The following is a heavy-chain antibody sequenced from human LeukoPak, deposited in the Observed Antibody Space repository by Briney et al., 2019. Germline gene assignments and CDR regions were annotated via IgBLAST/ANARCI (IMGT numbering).Heavy chain of an antibody. CDR2: IYYSGST. D-gene: IGHD5-12*01. J-gene: IGHJ3*02. Sequence: KPSETLSLTCTVSGGSISSSSYYWDWIRQPPGKGLEWIGSIYYSGSTYYNPPLKSRVTISVDTSKNQFSLKLSSVIAADTAVYYCARHGKYSGYARDAFDIWGQGTVVTVSS. V-gene: IGHV4-39*01. CDR1: GGSISSSSYY. CDR3: ARHGKYSGYARDAFDI.